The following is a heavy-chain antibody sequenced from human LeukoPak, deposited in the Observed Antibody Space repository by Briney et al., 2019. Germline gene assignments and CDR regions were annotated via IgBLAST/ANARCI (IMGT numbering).Heavy chain of an antibody. J-gene: IGHJ4*02. V-gene: IGHV1-2*02. D-gene: IGHD3-22*01. CDR2: IDPNTGGT. CDR3: AREDSRGWYYDY. Sequence: ASVKVSCKASEYTFTGSYMHWVRQAPGQGLEWMGWIDPNTGGTNYAQRFQGRVTMTRDTSISTGYMELSRLRSNDTVVYYCAREDSRGWYYDYWGQGTLVIVS. CDR1: EYTFTGSY.